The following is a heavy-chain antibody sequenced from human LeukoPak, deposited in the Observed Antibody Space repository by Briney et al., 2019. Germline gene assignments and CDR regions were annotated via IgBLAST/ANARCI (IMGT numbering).Heavy chain of an antibody. J-gene: IGHJ4*02. D-gene: IGHD3-22*01. Sequence: ASVKVSCKASGYTFTGYYLHWIRQAPGQGLEWMGWINPNSGDTNYAQKFQGRVTMSRDTSTSTVYMGLSSLRSEDTAVYYCARKGYSSGYYLIDYWGQGTLVTVSS. CDR1: GYTFTGYY. CDR3: ARKGYSSGYYLIDY. V-gene: IGHV1-2*02. CDR2: INPNSGDT.